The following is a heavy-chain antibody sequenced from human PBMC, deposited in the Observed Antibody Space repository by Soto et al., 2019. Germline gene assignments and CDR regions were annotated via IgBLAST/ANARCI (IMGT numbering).Heavy chain of an antibody. V-gene: IGHV3-73*02. Sequence: EVQLVESGGGLVQPGGSLRLSCAASGFTFSDSDVHWVRQASGRGLEWVGRIRIKVNDYATAYTTSVKGRFTISRDDSKNTAFLQMHSLKNEDTAVYYCTNGMDVWGQGTTVTVSS. CDR3: TNGMDV. J-gene: IGHJ6*02. CDR1: GFTFSDSD. CDR2: IRIKVNDYAT.